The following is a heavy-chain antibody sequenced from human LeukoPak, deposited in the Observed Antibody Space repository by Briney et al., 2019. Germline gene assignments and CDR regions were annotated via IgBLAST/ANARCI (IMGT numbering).Heavy chain of an antibody. CDR1: GYAFTGYY. J-gene: IGHJ4*02. D-gene: IGHD6-19*01. Sequence: ASVKVPCKASGYAFTGYYIHWVRQAPGQGLEWIGWINPNSGATSYAQNFQGRVTMTRDTSISTVYMELSGLRFDDTAVFYCARDDSSYLDYWGQGTLVIVSS. V-gene: IGHV1-2*02. CDR3: ARDDSSYLDY. CDR2: INPNSGAT.